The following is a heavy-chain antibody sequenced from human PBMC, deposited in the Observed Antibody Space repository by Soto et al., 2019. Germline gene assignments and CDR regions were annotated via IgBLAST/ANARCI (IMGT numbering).Heavy chain of an antibody. J-gene: IGHJ3*02. Sequence: ASVKVSCKASGYSFTGNSMHWVRQAPGQGLEWMGWINPNNGGTNYAQKFQGRVTMTRNTSISTAYMELSSLRSEDTAVYYCARRVARSSSWYMDAFDSWGQGTMVTVSS. D-gene: IGHD6-13*01. V-gene: IGHV1-2*02. CDR3: ARRVARSSSWYMDAFDS. CDR2: INPNNGGT. CDR1: GYSFTGNS.